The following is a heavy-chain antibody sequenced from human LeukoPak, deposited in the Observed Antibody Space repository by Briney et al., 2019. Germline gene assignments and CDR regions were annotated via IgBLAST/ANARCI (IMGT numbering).Heavy chain of an antibody. CDR1: GYSFTGYY. J-gene: IGHJ3*02. CDR2: INPNSGGT. Sequence: GASVKVSCKASGYSFTGYYMHWVRQAPGQGLEWMGWINPNSGGTNYVQKFQGRVTMTRDTSISTAYMELSRLRSDDTAVYYCARDPGGSSSNAFDIWGQGTMVTVSS. V-gene: IGHV1-2*02. CDR3: ARDPGGSSSNAFDI. D-gene: IGHD6-6*01.